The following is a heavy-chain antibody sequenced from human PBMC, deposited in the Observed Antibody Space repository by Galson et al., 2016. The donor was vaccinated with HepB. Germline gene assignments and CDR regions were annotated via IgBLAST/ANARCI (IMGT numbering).Heavy chain of an antibody. Sequence: SLRLSCAASGFTVSSDYMNWVRQAPGKGLEWVSVIYSGGTTYYADSVKGRFTISRDNSKNTVYLQMNSLRAEDTAVYYCARGLAAAWESLAYWGQGTLVTVSS. CDR2: IYSGGTT. V-gene: IGHV3-53*01. J-gene: IGHJ4*02. CDR1: GFTVSSDY. CDR3: ARGLAAAWESLAY. D-gene: IGHD1-26*01.